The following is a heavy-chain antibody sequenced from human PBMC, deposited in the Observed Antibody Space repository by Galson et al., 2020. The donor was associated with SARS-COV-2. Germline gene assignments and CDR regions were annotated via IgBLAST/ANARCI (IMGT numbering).Heavy chain of an antibody. V-gene: IGHV1-2*02. CDR3: ARLRYYDVLTGYIVDV. D-gene: IGHD3-9*01. CDR2: INPKSGGT. J-gene: IGHJ6*02. CDR1: GYTFTDYY. Sequence: ASVKVSCKASGYTFTDYYIHCVRQAPGQGLEWMGWINPKSGGTNYAQKFECRVTMTRDTSITTAYMELSRLRADDTAVYYCARLRYYDVLTGYIVDVWGQGTMVTVSS.